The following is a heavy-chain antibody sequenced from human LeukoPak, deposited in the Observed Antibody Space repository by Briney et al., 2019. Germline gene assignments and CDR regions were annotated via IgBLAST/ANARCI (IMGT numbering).Heavy chain of an antibody. J-gene: IGHJ4*02. CDR2: ISSSSSYI. D-gene: IGHD6-19*01. CDR3: ARSSSGWYDY. V-gene: IGHV3-21*01. Sequence: GGSLRLSCAASGFTFSSYAMSWVRQAPGKGLEWVSSISSSSSYIYYADSVKGRFTISRDNAKNSLYLQMNSLRAEDTAVYYCARSSSGWYDYWGQGTLVTVSS. CDR1: GFTFSSYA.